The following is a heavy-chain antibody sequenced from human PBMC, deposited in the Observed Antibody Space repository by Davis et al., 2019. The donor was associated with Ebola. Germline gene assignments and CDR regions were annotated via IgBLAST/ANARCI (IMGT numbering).Heavy chain of an antibody. V-gene: IGHV4-59*08. J-gene: IGHJ4*02. CDR2: IYYSGTT. Sequence: MPSETLSLTCTVSGGSISSYYWSWIRRPPGKGLEWIGYIYYSGTTNYNPSLKSRVTISVDTSKNQFSLKLSSVTAADTAVYYCARQEGPFDYWGQGTLVTVSS. CDR3: ARQEGPFDY. CDR1: GGSISSYY.